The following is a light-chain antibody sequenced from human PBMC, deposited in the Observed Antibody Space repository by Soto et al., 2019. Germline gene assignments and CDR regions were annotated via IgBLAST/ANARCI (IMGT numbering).Light chain of an antibody. V-gene: IGKV1-39*01. CDR3: QQSFFAPPT. CDR1: QTVRSY. Sequence: DIHMTQSPSSLSASVGDTIIITCRASQTVRSYLNWYQQKSGRAPKLLIYESTNLESGVPSRFSGDGFVTDFTLTISSLHPEDFSTYYCQQSFFAPPTFGRGTKVEI. J-gene: IGKJ1*01. CDR2: EST.